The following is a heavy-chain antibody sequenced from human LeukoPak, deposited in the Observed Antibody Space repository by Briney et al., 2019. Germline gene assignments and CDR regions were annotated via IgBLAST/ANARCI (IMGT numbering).Heavy chain of an antibody. CDR3: ARDREDIVVVPAAVELDY. J-gene: IGHJ4*02. CDR1: GYTFTSYG. Sequence: ASMKVSCKASGYTFTSYGISWVRQAPGQGLEWMGWISAYNGNTNYAQKLQGRVTMTTDTSTSTAYMELRSLRSDDTAVYYCARDREDIVVVPAAVELDYWGQGTLVTVSS. D-gene: IGHD2-2*01. V-gene: IGHV1-18*01. CDR2: ISAYNGNT.